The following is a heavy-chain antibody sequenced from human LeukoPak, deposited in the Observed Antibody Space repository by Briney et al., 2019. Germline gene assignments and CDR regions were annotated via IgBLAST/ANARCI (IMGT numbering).Heavy chain of an antibody. V-gene: IGHV3-53*01. CDR2: IYSDGGT. J-gene: IGHJ4*02. CDR3: ARDYCGGDCFPDY. Sequence: PGGSLRLSCVASGFTFGKYWMSWVRQAPGKGLEWVSVIYSDGGTFYSDSVKGRFTISRDYSKNTLYLHMNSLRADDTAVYYCARDYCGGDCFPDYWGQGTLVTVSS. D-gene: IGHD2-21*02. CDR1: GFTFGKYW.